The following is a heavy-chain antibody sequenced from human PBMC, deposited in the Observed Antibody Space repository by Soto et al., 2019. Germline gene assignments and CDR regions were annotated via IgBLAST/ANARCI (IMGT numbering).Heavy chain of an antibody. CDR2: ISGSGGST. J-gene: IGHJ4*02. Sequence: EVQLLESGGGSVQPGGSLRLSCVASGHTFKNYAMTWVRQAPGKGLEWVSGISGSGGSTYYADSVRGRFTISRDDSKNTLYLQMSSLRADDTAVYYCAKVSRGIGVVPAALNWGQGTLVTVSS. V-gene: IGHV3-23*01. CDR3: AKVSRGIGVVPAALN. CDR1: GHTFKNYA. D-gene: IGHD2-2*01.